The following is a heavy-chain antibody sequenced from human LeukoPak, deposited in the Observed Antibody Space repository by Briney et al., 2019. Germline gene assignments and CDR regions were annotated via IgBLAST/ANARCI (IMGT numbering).Heavy chain of an antibody. CDR2: IKQDGTEE. Sequence: GGSLRLSCVASGFTFSSSWMSWVRRAPGKGLEWVANIKQDGTEEYYVDSVRGRFSISKDNAKNSLYLQMNSLRAEDTAVYYCAREANPDYAFDIWGQGTMVTVSS. V-gene: IGHV3-7*01. CDR1: GFTFSSSW. J-gene: IGHJ3*02. CDR3: AREANPDYAFDI. D-gene: IGHD4/OR15-4a*01.